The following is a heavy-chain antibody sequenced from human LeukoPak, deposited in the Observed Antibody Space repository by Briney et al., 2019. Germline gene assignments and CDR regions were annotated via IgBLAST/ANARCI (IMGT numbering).Heavy chain of an antibody. V-gene: IGHV3-21*01. D-gene: IGHD6-19*01. CDR2: ISSSSSYI. J-gene: IGHJ4*02. Sequence: PGGSLRLSCAASGFTFSSYSMNWVRQAPGKGLEWVSSISSSSSYIYYADSVKGRFTISRDNAKNSLYLQMNSLRAEDTAAYYCARASGEWLVEHFDYWGQGTLVTVSS. CDR3: ARASGEWLVEHFDY. CDR1: GFTFSSYS.